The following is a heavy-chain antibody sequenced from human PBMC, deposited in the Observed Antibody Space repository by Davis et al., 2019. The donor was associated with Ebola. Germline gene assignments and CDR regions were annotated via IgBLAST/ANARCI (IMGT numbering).Heavy chain of an antibody. V-gene: IGHV3-53*01. D-gene: IGHD1-14*01. CDR1: GFTVSNSY. J-gene: IGHJ4*02. Sequence: GGSLRLSCAASGFTVSNSYMNWVRQAPGKGLEWVSVIFAGGSTYYGDSVKGRFTISRDNSQNAVYLQMNSLTATDTAVYYCARGDNSSPHRHYWGQGILVIVSS. CDR2: IFAGGST. CDR3: ARGDNSSPHRHY.